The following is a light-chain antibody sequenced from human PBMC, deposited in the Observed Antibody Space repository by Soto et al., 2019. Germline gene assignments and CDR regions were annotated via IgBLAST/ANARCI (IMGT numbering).Light chain of an antibody. V-gene: IGLV2-14*01. CDR2: DVS. CDR1: SSDVGGYNY. Sequence: QSALTQPASESGSPGHSITISCTGTSSDVGGYNYVSWYQQHPGKAPKLMIYDVSNRPSGVSNRFSGSKSGNTASLTISGLQAEDEADYYCSSYTSSSTPYVFGTGTKVTVL. J-gene: IGLJ1*01. CDR3: SSYTSSSTPYV.